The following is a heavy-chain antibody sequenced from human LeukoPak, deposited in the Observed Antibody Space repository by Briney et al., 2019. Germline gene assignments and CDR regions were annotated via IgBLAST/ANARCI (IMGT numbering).Heavy chain of an antibody. V-gene: IGHV4-59*01. CDR1: GGSISSYY. CDR3: ARDRPGIAVAGDAFDI. D-gene: IGHD6-19*01. CDR2: LYNRGST. J-gene: IGHJ3*02. Sequence: SETLSLTCTVSGGSISSYYWSWIRQPPGKGLEWIGYLYNRGSTNYNPSLKSRVTISVDTSKDQCSLKLRSVTAADTAVYYCARDRPGIAVAGDAFDIWGQGTVVTVSS.